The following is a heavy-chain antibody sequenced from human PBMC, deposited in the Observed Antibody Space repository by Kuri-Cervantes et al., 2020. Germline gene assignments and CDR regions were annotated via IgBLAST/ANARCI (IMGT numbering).Heavy chain of an antibody. CDR1: GFTFSSYA. D-gene: IGHD1-26*01. J-gene: IGHJ4*02. CDR3: ARTIMGATFDY. CDR2: ISYDGSNK. V-gene: IGHV3-30*07. Sequence: GGSLRLSCAASGFTFSSYAMHWVRQAPGKGLEWVAVISYDGSNKYYADSVKGRFTISRDNAKNSLYLQMNSLRAEDTAVYFCARTIMGATFDYWGQGTLVTVSS.